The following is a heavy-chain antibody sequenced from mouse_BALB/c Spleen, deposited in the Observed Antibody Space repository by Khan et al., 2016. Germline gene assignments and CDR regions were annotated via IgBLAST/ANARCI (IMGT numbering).Heavy chain of an antibody. CDR3: ARVDYVDSDGAWFAY. J-gene: IGHJ3*01. CDR2: IWGGGTT. CDR1: GFSFTTYA. V-gene: IGHV2-5-1*01. Sequence: QVQLKQSGPSLVQPSQSLSITCIVSGFSFTTYAVHWVRQSPGKGLEWLRVIWGGGTTNYNAAFMSRLSITKDNSKSQVFFKMNSLPSDDTAIYYSARVDYVDSDGAWFAYWGQGSLVTVST. D-gene: IGHD2-13*01.